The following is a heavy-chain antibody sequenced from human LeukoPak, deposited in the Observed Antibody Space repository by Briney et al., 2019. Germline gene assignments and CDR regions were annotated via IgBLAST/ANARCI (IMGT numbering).Heavy chain of an antibody. CDR2: IKSNLDGGTT. Sequence: GGSLRLSCAASGFTFSSAWRVWVRQAPGKGLEWVGRIKSNLDGGTTDFAAPVKGRFSISRDDLTCTLYLQMNNLKADYTGAYYCTTDFSHFDFSSGYYSYWGQGSLVTVSP. CDR3: TTDFSHFDFSSGYYSY. D-gene: IGHD3-3*01. V-gene: IGHV3-15*05. CDR1: GFTFSSAW. J-gene: IGHJ4*02.